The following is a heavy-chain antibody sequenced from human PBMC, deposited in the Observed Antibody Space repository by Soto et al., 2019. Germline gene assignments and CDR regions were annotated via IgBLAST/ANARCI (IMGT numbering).Heavy chain of an antibody. V-gene: IGHV4-59*01. CDR2: VYYTGST. J-gene: IGHJ4*02. CDR3: ARSVAVPGAHIDY. D-gene: IGHD6-19*01. Sequence: SVTLSLTCIVSGGSISGSYWSWMRQSPGKGLEWLGYVYYTGSTNYSPSLRSRVSISVDTSKNEFSLRLSSVTAADTAVYFCARSVAVPGAHIDYWGQGTQVTVSS. CDR1: GGSISGSY.